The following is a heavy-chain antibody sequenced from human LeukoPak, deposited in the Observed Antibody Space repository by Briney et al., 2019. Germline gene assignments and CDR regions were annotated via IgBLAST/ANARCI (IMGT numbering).Heavy chain of an antibody. J-gene: IGHJ6*02. CDR1: GYTFTSYD. V-gene: IGHV1-8*01. D-gene: IGHD6-19*01. CDR3: AAYSSGWYSYYYGMDV. CDR2: MNPNSGNT. Sequence: ASVKVSCKAPGYTFTSYDINWVRQATGQGLEWMGWMNPNSGNTGYAQKFQGRVTMTRNTSISTAYMELSSLRSEDTAVYYCAAYSSGWYSYYYGMDVWGQGTTVTVSS.